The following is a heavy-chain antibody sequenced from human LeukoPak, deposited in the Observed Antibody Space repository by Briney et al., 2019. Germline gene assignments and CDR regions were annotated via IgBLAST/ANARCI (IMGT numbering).Heavy chain of an antibody. D-gene: IGHD4-17*01. Sequence: GGSLRLSCVASGFTFRSYAMSWVCQAPGKGLEWVSAIGGSGGSTNFADSVKGRFTISRDNSKNTLYLQMNSLRAEDTAVYYCAKDFSGYTVTTSLDYWGQGTLVTVSS. CDR3: AKDFSGYTVTTSLDY. CDR1: GFTFRSYA. V-gene: IGHV3-23*01. J-gene: IGHJ4*02. CDR2: IGGSGGST.